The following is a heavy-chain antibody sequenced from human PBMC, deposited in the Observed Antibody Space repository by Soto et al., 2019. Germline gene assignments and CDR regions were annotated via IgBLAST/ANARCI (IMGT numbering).Heavy chain of an antibody. V-gene: IGHV3-33*01. CDR3: ARDFFGAAAGTNYFDY. CDR2: IWYDGSNK. D-gene: IGHD6-13*01. J-gene: IGHJ4*02. CDR1: GFTVSSYG. Sequence: GGSLRLSCAASGFTVSSYGMHWVRQAPGKGLEWVAVIWYDGSNKYYADSVKGRFTISRDNSKNTLYLQMNSLRAEDTAVYYCARDFFGAAAGTNYFDYWGQGTLVTV.